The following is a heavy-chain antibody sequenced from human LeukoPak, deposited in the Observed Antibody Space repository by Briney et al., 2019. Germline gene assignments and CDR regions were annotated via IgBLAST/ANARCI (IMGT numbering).Heavy chain of an antibody. CDR2: ISAYNGNT. CDR1: GYTFTRYG. Sequence: ASVKVSCKASGYTFTRYGISWVRQAPGQGLEWMGWISAYNGNTNYAQNLQGRVTMTTDTSTSTAYMELRSLRSDDTAVYYCARCSGRNYRAGDAFDIWGQGTTVTVPS. V-gene: IGHV1-18*01. J-gene: IGHJ3*02. D-gene: IGHD1-26*01. CDR3: ARCSGRNYRAGDAFDI.